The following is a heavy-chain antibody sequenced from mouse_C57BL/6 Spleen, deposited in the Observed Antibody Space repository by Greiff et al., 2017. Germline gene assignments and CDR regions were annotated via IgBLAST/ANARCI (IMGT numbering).Heavy chain of an antibody. J-gene: IGHJ2*01. CDR1: GFNIKDYY. V-gene: IGHV14-2*01. Sequence: EVMLVESGAELVKPGASVKLSCTASGFNIKDYYMHWVKQRTEQGLEWIGRIDPEDGETKYAPKVQGKATITADTSSNTAYLQLSSLTSEDTAVSYCARCNYSPYFDYWGQGTTLTVSS. CDR3: ARCNYSPYFDY. CDR2: IDPEDGET. D-gene: IGHD2-12*01.